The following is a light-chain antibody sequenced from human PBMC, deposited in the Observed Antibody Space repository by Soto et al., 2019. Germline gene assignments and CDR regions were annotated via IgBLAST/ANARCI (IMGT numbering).Light chain of an antibody. CDR2: KAS. Sequence: DIQMTQSPYTLSAHVGDIVNICCRASQSVNSWLAWYQQKPGKAPKLLIYKASTVESGVPSRFGGSGSGTEFTLTITSLQPEDFATYYCQQYNSFSLTFGQGTKVEIK. CDR3: QQYNSFSLT. CDR1: QSVNSW. J-gene: IGKJ1*01. V-gene: IGKV1-5*03.